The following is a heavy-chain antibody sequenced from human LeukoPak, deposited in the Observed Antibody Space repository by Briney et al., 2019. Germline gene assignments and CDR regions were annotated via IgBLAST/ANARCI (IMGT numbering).Heavy chain of an antibody. Sequence: ASVKVSCKASGYTFTSYGISWVRQAPGQGLEWMGIINPSGGSASYAQKFQGRVTMTRDMSTSTAYMELSSLRSEDTAVYYCARACSYCGGDLTYHDAFDIWGQGTMVTVSS. CDR2: INPSGGSA. J-gene: IGHJ3*02. CDR3: ARACSYCGGDLTYHDAFDI. V-gene: IGHV1-46*01. D-gene: IGHD2-21*02. CDR1: GYTFTSYG.